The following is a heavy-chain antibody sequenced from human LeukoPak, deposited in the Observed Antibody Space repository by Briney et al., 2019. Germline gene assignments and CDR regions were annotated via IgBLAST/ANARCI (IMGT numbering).Heavy chain of an antibody. J-gene: IGHJ4*02. CDR1: GFTFSSYA. CDR3: AKGRGSSSWYYFDY. Sequence: GGSLRLSCAASGFTFSSYAMSWVRQAPGKGLEWVSAISGSGGSTYYADSVKGRFTISRDNSKNTLYLQMSSLRAEDTAVYYCAKGRGSSSWYYFDYWGQGTLVTVSS. D-gene: IGHD6-13*01. CDR2: ISGSGGST. V-gene: IGHV3-23*01.